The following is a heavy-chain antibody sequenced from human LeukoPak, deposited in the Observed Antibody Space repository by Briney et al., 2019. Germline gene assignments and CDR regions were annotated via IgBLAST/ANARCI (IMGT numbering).Heavy chain of an antibody. J-gene: IGHJ4*02. CDR3: ARGFSGTYYYGSGSSDY. CDR2: ISSSSGTI. CDR1: GFTFGSYS. Sequence: GGSLRLSCEASGFTFGSYSMNWVRQAPGKGLEWVSYISSSSGTIYYADSVRGRFTMSIDNAKNSLYLQMNSLRVEDTAVYFCARGFSGTYYYGSGSSDYWGQGTLVTVSS. D-gene: IGHD3-10*01. V-gene: IGHV3-48*04.